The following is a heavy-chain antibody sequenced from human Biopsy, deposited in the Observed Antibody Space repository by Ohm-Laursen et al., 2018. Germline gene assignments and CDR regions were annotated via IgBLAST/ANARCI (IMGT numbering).Heavy chain of an antibody. CDR3: AKNYDPLYYDTSGLFDY. J-gene: IGHJ4*02. CDR1: GYTFTEYY. Sequence: ASVKVSCKASGYTFTEYYINWVRQAPGQGFEWMGIINPRSGNTGYSQKFQVRVTMTTDTSTSTVYMELSSLSSEDTAVYYCAKNYDPLYYDTSGLFDYWGQGTLVTVSS. V-gene: IGHV1-46*01. D-gene: IGHD3-22*01. CDR2: INPRSGNT.